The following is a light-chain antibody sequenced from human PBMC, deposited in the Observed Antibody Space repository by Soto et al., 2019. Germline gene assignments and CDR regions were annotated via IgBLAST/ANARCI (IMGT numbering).Light chain of an antibody. CDR3: QKYNTAPWT. Sequence: DIQMTQSPSTLSASVGDRVTITCRASQSIRSWLAWYQQKPGKAPKLLIFDASTLQSGVPSRFSGSGSGTDFTLTISSLQPEDVATYYCQKYNTAPWTFGQGTKVDIK. CDR2: DAS. J-gene: IGKJ1*01. CDR1: QSIRSW. V-gene: IGKV1-5*01.